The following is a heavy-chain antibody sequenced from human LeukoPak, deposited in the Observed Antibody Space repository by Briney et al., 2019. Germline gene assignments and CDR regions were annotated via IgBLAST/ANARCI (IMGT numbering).Heavy chain of an antibody. D-gene: IGHD6-19*01. CDR2: FDPEDGET. CDR3: ATEDPAYSSGWHDY. J-gene: IGHJ4*02. CDR1: GYTLTELS. V-gene: IGHV1-24*01. Sequence: ASVKVSCKVSGYTLTELSMHWVRQAPGKGLEWMGGFDPEDGETIYAQKFQGRVTMTEDTSTDTAYMELSSLRSENTAVYYCATEDPAYSSGWHDYWGQGTLVTVSS.